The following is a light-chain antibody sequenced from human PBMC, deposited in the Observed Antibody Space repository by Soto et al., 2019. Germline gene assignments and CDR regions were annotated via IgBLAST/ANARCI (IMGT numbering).Light chain of an antibody. CDR3: QQSYSTPWT. J-gene: IGKJ1*01. Sequence: DIQMTQSPSSLSASVGDRVTITCRASQSITSYLNWYQQKRGKAPKLLIYAASSLQSGVPSRFSGSGSGTDFTLTISSLQPEDFATYYCQQSYSTPWTFGQGTKVAIK. V-gene: IGKV1-39*01. CDR1: QSITSY. CDR2: AAS.